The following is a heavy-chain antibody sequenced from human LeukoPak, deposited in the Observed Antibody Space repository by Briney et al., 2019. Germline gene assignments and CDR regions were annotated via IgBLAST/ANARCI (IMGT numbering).Heavy chain of an antibody. CDR1: GFTFRDYG. Sequence: PGGSLRLSCAASGFTFRDYGMNWVRQAPGKGLEWISFISGSRSLIYYADSVRGRFTISRDNAKNSLFLQMTSLTTEDTGVFYCARQFRAKYNPLDHWGQGTLVTVSS. V-gene: IGHV3-48*04. D-gene: IGHD1-1*01. CDR3: ARQFRAKYNPLDH. CDR2: ISGSRSLI. J-gene: IGHJ4*02.